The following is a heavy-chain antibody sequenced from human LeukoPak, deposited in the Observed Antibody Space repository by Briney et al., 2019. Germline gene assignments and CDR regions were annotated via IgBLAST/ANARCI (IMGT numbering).Heavy chain of an antibody. J-gene: IGHJ4*02. D-gene: IGHD3-22*01. V-gene: IGHV4-39*01. CDR3: ARLRSNYYQSTGYFDN. Sequence: PSETLSLTCVVSGGSISSSSYYWAWIRQPPGKGLEWLGSIYHSGSTYYSPSLNSRLTMSVDTSKNQFSLKLSSLTAADTAVYYCARLRSNYYQSTGYFDNWGQGTLVTVSS. CDR2: IYHSGST. CDR1: GGSISSSSYY.